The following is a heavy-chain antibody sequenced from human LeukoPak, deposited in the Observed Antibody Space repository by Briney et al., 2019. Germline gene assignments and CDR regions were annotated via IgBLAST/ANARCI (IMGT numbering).Heavy chain of an antibody. CDR3: ARSMGPGAFDI. J-gene: IGHJ3*02. CDR2: ISSSSSYI. V-gene: IGHV3-21*01. D-gene: IGHD2-21*01. Sequence: MTGGSLRLSCAASGFTFSSYSMNWVRQAPGKGLEWVSSISSSSSYIYYADSVKGRFTISRDNAKNSLYLQMNSLRAEDTAVYYCARSMGPGAFDIWGQGTMVTVSS. CDR1: GFTFSSYS.